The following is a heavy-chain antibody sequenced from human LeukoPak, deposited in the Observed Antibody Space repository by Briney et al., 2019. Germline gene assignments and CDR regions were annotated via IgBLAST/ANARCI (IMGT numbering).Heavy chain of an antibody. V-gene: IGHV3-30*18. Sequence: GGSLRLSCAASGFTFSSYGMHWVRQAPGKGLEWVAVISYDGSNKYYADSVKGRFTISRDNSKNTLYLQMNSLRAEDTAVYYCAKVVWPGGYFDYWGQGTLVTVSS. CDR2: ISYDGSNK. D-gene: IGHD2-8*01. CDR1: GFTFSSYG. J-gene: IGHJ4*02. CDR3: AKVVWPGGYFDY.